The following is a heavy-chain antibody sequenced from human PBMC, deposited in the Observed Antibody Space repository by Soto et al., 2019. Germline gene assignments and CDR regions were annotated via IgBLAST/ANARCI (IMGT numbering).Heavy chain of an antibody. D-gene: IGHD6-13*01. V-gene: IGHV4-39*01. J-gene: IGHJ6*02. CDR1: GGSISSSSYY. CDR2: IYYSGST. Sequence: QLQLQESGPGLVKPSETLSLTCTVSGGSISSSSYYWGWIRQPPGKGLEWIGSIYYSGSTYYNPSLKSRVTISVDTSKNQFSLKLSSVTAADTAVYYCARRNAGDGSSWYGDYYGMDVWGQGTTVTVSS. CDR3: ARRNAGDGSSWYGDYYGMDV.